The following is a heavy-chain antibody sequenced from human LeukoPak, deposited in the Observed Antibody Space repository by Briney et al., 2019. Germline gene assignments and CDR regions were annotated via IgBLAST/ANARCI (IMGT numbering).Heavy chain of an antibody. V-gene: IGHV4-59*08. CDR2: VYHSGNT. D-gene: IGHD6-19*01. CDR1: GGSISSHF. CDR3: ASTVVAGSIYYFDY. J-gene: IGHJ4*02. Sequence: SETLSLTCTVSGGSISSHFWSWIRQPPGKGLEWIGYVYHSGNTFYNPSLQSRVTISIDSSKNQFSLKLTSVTAADTALYFCASTVVAGSIYYFDYWGQGTLVAV.